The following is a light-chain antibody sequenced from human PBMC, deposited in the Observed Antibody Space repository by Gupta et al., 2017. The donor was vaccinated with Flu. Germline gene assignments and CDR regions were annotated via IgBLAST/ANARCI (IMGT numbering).Light chain of an antibody. CDR1: QGIRSD. V-gene: IGKV1-6*01. Sequence: PASLSASVGDRVTITCRASQGIRSDLAWYQQKPGEAPALLIYVASNLGSGVPSRFSGGGSGTDFTLIIANLQPEDLATYYCRQTNSYPYIFGQGT. J-gene: IGKJ2*01. CDR3: RQTNSYPYI. CDR2: VAS.